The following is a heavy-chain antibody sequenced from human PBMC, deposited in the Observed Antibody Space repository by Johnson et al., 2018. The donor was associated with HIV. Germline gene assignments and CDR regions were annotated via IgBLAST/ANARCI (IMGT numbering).Heavy chain of an antibody. Sequence: QVQLVESGGGVVQPGRSLRLSCAASGFTFSSYGMHWVRQAPGKGLAWVAVIWYDGSNKYYADSVKGRFTISRDNSKNTLYLQMDSLRGEDTAVYYCARDPNSSNCSGVTCYSAAFDIWGQGTTVTVSS. CDR1: GFTFSSYG. D-gene: IGHD2-15*01. CDR2: IWYDGSNK. J-gene: IGHJ3*02. V-gene: IGHV3-33*01. CDR3: ARDPNSSNCSGVTCYSAAFDI.